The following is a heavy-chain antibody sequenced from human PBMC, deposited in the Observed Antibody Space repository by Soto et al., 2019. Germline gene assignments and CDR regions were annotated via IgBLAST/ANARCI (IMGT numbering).Heavy chain of an antibody. D-gene: IGHD3-9*01. Sequence: QVQLVQSGAEVKKPGASVKVSCKASGYTFTSYDINWVRQATGQGLEWMGWMNPNSGNTGSAQKFQGRVTMTRNTSISTAYMELSSLRSEDTAVYYCARGRPPLYDSLTGATKGFDYWGQGTLVTVSS. CDR1: GYTFTSYD. J-gene: IGHJ4*02. CDR2: MNPNSGNT. CDR3: ARGRPPLYDSLTGATKGFDY. V-gene: IGHV1-8*01.